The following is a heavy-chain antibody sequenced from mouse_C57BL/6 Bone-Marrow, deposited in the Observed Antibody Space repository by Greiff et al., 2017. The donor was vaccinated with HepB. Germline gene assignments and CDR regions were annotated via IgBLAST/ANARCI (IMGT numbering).Heavy chain of an antibody. Sequence: QVQLQQPGAELVKPGASVKLSCKASGYTFTSYWMHWVKQRPGQGLEWIGMIHPNSGSTNYNEKFKSKATLTVDKSSSTAYMQLSSLTSEASAVYYCARWKGGKDYAMDYWGQGTSVTVSS. CDR3: ARWKGGKDYAMDY. CDR1: GYTFTSYW. D-gene: IGHD1-1*02. CDR2: IHPNSGST. J-gene: IGHJ4*01. V-gene: IGHV1-64*01.